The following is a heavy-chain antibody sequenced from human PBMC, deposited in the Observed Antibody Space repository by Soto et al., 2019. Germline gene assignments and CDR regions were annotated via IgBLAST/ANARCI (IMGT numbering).Heavy chain of an antibody. CDR3: ARVGYEAGYYGMDV. CDR1: GGSISSGDYY. J-gene: IGHJ6*02. Sequence: SETLSLTCTVSGGSISSGDYYWSWIRQPPGKGLEWIGYIYYSGSTYYNPSLKSRVTISVDTSKNQFSLKLSSVTAADTAVYYCARVGYEAGYYGMDVWGQGTTVTVSS. CDR2: IYYSGST. V-gene: IGHV4-30-4*01. D-gene: IGHD5-18*01.